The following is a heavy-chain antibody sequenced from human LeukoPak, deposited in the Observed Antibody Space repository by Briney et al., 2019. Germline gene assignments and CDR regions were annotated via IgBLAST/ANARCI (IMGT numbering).Heavy chain of an antibody. CDR3: AKDVVGSSGWCYYYYYGMDV. CDR2: ISYDGSNK. CDR1: GFTFSSYG. D-gene: IGHD6-19*01. Sequence: GGSLRLSCAASGFTFSSYGMHWVRQAPGKGLEWVAVISYDGSNKYYADSVKGRFTISRDNSKNTLYLQMNSLRAEDTAVYYCAKDVVGSSGWCYYYYYGMDVWGQGTTVTVSS. V-gene: IGHV3-30*18. J-gene: IGHJ6*02.